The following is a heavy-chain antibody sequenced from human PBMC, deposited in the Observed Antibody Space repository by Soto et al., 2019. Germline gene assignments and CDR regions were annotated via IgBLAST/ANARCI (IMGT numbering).Heavy chain of an antibody. CDR2: IYPGDSDT. Sequence: GEPLNISRKGSGYSFTSYWIGWVRQMPGKGLEWMGIIYPGDSDTRYSPCFQGQVTTSADKSISPPYLRWSSLKPSDTAMYYCARLEYCSFTSASVVLGVLIGVFDIWRQGTLDTV. D-gene: IGHD2-2*01. CDR3: ARLEYCSFTSASVVLGVLIGVFDI. CDR1: GYSFTSYW. J-gene: IGHJ3*02. V-gene: IGHV5-51*01.